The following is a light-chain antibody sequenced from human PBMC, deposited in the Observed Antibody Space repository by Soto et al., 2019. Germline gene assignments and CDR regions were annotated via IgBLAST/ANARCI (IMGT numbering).Light chain of an antibody. V-gene: IGKV3-11*01. CDR2: DAS. J-gene: IGKJ5*01. CDR3: QQRSNWPPIT. Sequence: EIVLTQSPDSVSLSPCDRATLSCRTSQSVSRYLAWYQQKPGQAPRLLIYDASNRATGIPARFSGSGSGTDFTLTISSLEPEDFAVYYCQQRSNWPPITFGQGTRLEIK. CDR1: QSVSRY.